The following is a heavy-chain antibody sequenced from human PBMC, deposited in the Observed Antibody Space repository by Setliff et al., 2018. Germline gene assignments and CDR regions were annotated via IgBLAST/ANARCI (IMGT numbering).Heavy chain of an antibody. J-gene: IGHJ3*02. CDR1: GFTFSRYA. Sequence: GGSLRLSCSASGFTFSRYAMHWVRQAPRKGLESVSAISSTGIPIYYADSVKARFTISRDDAQNTLYLQMSSLRTDDTAVYYCVKDPSVYGADSGSIWGQGTMGTVSS. CDR2: ISSTGIPI. V-gene: IGHV3-64D*09. CDR3: VKDPSVYGADSGSI. D-gene: IGHD2-21*02.